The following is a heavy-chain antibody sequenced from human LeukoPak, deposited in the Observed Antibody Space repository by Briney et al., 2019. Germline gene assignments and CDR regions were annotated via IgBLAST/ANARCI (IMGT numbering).Heavy chain of an antibody. CDR1: GXTFSSYW. J-gene: IGHJ4*02. D-gene: IGHD5-24*01. Sequence: GGSLRLSCAASGXTFSSYWMHWVRQVPGKGRVWVSRINSDGSSTGYGDSAKGRFTISRDNAKNTLYLQMNSLRAEDTAVYYCAGGVRDGYNLFDYWGQGTLVTVSS. CDR2: INSDGSST. V-gene: IGHV3-74*01. CDR3: AGGVRDGYNLFDY.